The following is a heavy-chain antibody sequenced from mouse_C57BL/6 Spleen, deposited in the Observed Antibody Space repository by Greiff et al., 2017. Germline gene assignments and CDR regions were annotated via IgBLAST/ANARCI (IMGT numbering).Heavy chain of an antibody. Sequence: VMLVESGAELVKPGASVKISCKASGYAFSSYWMNWVKQRPGTGLEWIGQIYPGDGDTNYNGKCKGKATLTADKSSSTAYMQLSSLTSEDSAVYFCARRYYGSNAMDYWGQGTSVTVSS. CDR1: GYAFSSYW. CDR2: IYPGDGDT. V-gene: IGHV1-80*01. CDR3: ARRYYGSNAMDY. D-gene: IGHD1-1*01. J-gene: IGHJ4*01.